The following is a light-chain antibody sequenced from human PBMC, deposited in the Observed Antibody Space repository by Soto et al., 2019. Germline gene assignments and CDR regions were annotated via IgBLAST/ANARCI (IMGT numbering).Light chain of an antibody. Sequence: EIGLTRYPFTLSLSAGERATLPCRASQSVSSYLAWYQQKPGQAPRLLIYDASNRATGIPARFSGSGSGTDFTLTISSLEPEDFAVYYCQQRSNWPPDTFGQGTRLEFK. CDR3: QQRSNWPPDT. J-gene: IGKJ5*01. CDR1: QSVSSY. CDR2: DAS. V-gene: IGKV3-11*01.